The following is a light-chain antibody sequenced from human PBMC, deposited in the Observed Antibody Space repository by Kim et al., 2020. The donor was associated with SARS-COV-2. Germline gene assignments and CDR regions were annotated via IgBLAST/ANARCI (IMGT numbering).Light chain of an antibody. CDR2: VKSDGGH. CDR1: SGTHNHA. Sequence: GDSVKHTCTLASGTHNHAIAWHQQRPGKVPRYLMKVKSDGGHTRGDDVPDRFSASSSGADRYLTISNLRSDDEADYYCQTWGTGMVFGGGTQLTVL. V-gene: IGLV4-69*01. CDR3: QTWGTGMV. J-gene: IGLJ3*02.